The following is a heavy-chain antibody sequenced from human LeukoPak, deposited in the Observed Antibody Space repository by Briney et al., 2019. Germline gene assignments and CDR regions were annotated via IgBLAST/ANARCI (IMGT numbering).Heavy chain of an antibody. V-gene: IGHV3-30*02. D-gene: IGHD2-15*01. Sequence: GGSLRLSCAASGFIFSTFGMHWVRQAPGKGLEWVASIWYDGSYKFYVDSVKDRFTISRDNSRNTVSLQMSSLRAEDTAVYYCAKEVGHCSGGACAEHFDYWGQGTVVTVSP. CDR3: AKEVGHCSGGACAEHFDY. J-gene: IGHJ4*02. CDR1: GFIFSTFG. CDR2: IWYDGSYK.